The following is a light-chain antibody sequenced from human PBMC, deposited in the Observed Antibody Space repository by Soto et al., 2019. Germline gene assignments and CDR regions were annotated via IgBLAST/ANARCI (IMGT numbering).Light chain of an antibody. CDR3: QQYDKWPRT. CDR1: QYINNK. V-gene: IGKV3D-15*01. CDR2: DAS. Sequence: EIVLTQSPGTLSLSPGERATLSCRASQYINNKLAWYHQKPGQPPRLLIYDASTRATGIPDRFSGSGSGTEFTLTISNLQSEDFAVYHCQQYDKWPRTFGQGTKVDIK. J-gene: IGKJ1*01.